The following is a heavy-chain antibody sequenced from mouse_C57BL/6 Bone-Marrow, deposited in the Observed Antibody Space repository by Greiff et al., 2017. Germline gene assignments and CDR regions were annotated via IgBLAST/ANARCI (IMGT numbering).Heavy chain of an antibody. Sequence: QVQLQQPGAELVRPGSSVKLSCKASGYTFTSYWMHWVKQRPIQGLEWIGNIDPSDSETHYNQKFKDKATLTVDKSSSTAYMQISSLTSEDSAVYYCARGRFFGYYDYDVWFAYWGQGTLVTVSA. V-gene: IGHV1-52*01. CDR1: GYTFTSYW. D-gene: IGHD2-4*01. J-gene: IGHJ3*01. CDR2: IDPSDSET. CDR3: ARGRFFGYYDYDVWFAY.